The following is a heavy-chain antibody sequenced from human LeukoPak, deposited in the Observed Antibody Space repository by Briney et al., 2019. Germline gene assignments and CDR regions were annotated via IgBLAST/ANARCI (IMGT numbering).Heavy chain of an antibody. CDR1: GFTFDDYG. CDR3: AGTPPYYYDSSGYYGDAFDI. J-gene: IGHJ3*02. V-gene: IGHV3-20*04. Sequence: GGSLRLSCAASGFTFDDYGMSWVRQAPGKGLEWVSGINWNGGSTGYADSVKGRFTISRDNAKNSLYLQMNSLRAEDTALYYCAGTPPYYYDSSGYYGDAFDIWGQGTMVTVSS. D-gene: IGHD3-22*01. CDR2: INWNGGST.